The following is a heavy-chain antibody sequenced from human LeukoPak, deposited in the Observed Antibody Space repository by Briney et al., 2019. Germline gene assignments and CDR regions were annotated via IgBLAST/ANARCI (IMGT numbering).Heavy chain of an antibody. J-gene: IGHJ4*02. CDR1: GYTFTGYY. CDR3: ARAYGGYRYGRYVDY. V-gene: IGHV1-2*02. Sequence: ASVKVSCKASGYTFTGYYMHWVRQAPGQGLEWMGWINPNSGGTNYAQKFQGRVTMTRDTSISTAYMELSRLRSDDTAVYYCARAYGGYRYGRYVDYWAQGPLVTVSS. CDR2: INPNSGGT. D-gene: IGHD5-18*01.